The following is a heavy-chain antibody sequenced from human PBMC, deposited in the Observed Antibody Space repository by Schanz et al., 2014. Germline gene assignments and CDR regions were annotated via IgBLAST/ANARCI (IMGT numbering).Heavy chain of an antibody. CDR1: GFSFSTYG. CDR2: ISSSSMYI. CDR3: ATEKGYSGRNGFDH. Sequence: EVRLVESGGGLVKPGGSLRLSCAASGFSFSTYGMTWVRQAPGKGLEWVSSISSSSMYIYQADSMRGRFTISRDNAKTSVYLQMDSLRADDTAVYYCATEKGYSGRNGFDHWGQGTLVTVSS. V-gene: IGHV3-21*01. J-gene: IGHJ4*02. D-gene: IGHD1-26*01.